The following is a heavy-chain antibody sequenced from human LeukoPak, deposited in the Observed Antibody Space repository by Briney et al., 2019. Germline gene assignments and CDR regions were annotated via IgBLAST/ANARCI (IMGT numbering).Heavy chain of an antibody. CDR3: ARHRSGWLQSSFDY. CDR2: IYYSGSS. Sequence: SETLSLTCSVSGGSISSSSSYWGWIRQPPGTGLEWIGSIYYSGSSFDNPALKSRVTISVDTSKNQFSLKLSSVTAADTAVYYCARHRSGWLQSSFDYWGQGTLVTVSS. D-gene: IGHD5-24*01. V-gene: IGHV4-39*01. J-gene: IGHJ4*02. CDR1: GGSISSSSSY.